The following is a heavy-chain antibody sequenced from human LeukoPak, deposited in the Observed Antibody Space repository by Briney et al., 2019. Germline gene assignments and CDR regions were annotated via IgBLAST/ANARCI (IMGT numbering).Heavy chain of an antibody. CDR3: ARHRSGWLQSSFDY. CDR2: IYYSGSS. Sequence: SETLSLTCSVSGGSISSSSSYWGWIRQPPGTGLEWIGSIYYSGSSFDNPALKSRVTISVDTSKNQFSLKLSSVTAADTAVYYCARHRSGWLQSSFDYWGQGTLVTVSS. D-gene: IGHD5-24*01. V-gene: IGHV4-39*01. J-gene: IGHJ4*02. CDR1: GGSISSSSSY.